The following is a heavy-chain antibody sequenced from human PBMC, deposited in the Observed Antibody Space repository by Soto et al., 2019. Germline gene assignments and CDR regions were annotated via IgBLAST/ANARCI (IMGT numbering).Heavy chain of an antibody. D-gene: IGHD2-2*01. CDR2: IIPIVGTG. Sequence: QVQLVQSGAEVRKPGSSVTVSCKASGGTFSNYAISWVRQAPGQGLEWMGGIIPIVGTGSYAQKFQGRVTITADEPTITAYMELSSLRFEDTAVYYCARVVILVPTASTHYHYHMDLWGPGTTVTVSS. CDR1: GGTFSNYA. CDR3: ARVVILVPTASTHYHYHMDL. J-gene: IGHJ6*02. V-gene: IGHV1-69*01.